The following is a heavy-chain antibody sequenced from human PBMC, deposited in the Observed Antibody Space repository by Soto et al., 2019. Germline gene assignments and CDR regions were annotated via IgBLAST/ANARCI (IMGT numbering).Heavy chain of an antibody. CDR3: ARDTESGFDY. V-gene: IGHV3-66*01. J-gene: IGHJ4*02. Sequence: PCCCLRLSCAACGVTDSSNYMGWVRQAPGKGLEWVSVIYSGGSTYYADSVKGRFTISRDNSKNTLYLQMNSLRAEDTAVYYCARDTESGFDYWGQGTLVTVSS. CDR2: IYSGGST. CDR1: GVTDSSNY.